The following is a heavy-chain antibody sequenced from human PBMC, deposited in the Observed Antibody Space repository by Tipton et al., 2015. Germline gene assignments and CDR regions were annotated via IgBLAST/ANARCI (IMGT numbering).Heavy chain of an antibody. D-gene: IGHD6-19*01. J-gene: IGHJ6*02. CDR2: IHYSGST. Sequence: LRLSCTVSGGPVSSNSYSWSWIRQPPGRRLEWIGYIHYSGSTNYNPSLKSRVTMSVDTSKNQISLKLNSVTAADTAVYYCVAVAASSYYFGMDVWGQGTTVTVSS. CDR3: VAVAASSYYFGMDV. V-gene: IGHV4-61*01. CDR1: GGPVSSNSYS.